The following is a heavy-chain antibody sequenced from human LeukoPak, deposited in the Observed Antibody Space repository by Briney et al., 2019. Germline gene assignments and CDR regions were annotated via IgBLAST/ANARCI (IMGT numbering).Heavy chain of an antibody. CDR2: ISSRSSYI. Sequence: PGGSLRLSCAASGFTFSDYYMSWIRQAPGKGLEWVSSISSRSSYIYYADSLKGRFTISRDNAKNSLYLQMNSLRADDTAVYYCARGRDYGANSGPFFDYWGQGGLVTVSS. CDR1: GFTFSDYY. V-gene: IGHV3-11*06. J-gene: IGHJ4*02. CDR3: ARGRDYGANSGPFFDY. D-gene: IGHD4-23*01.